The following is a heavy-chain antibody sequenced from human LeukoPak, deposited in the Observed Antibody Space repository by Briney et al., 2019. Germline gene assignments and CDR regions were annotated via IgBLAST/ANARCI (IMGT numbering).Heavy chain of an antibody. CDR2: INPNSGNT. Sequence: GASVKVSCKASGYTFTGYYMHWVRQAPGQGLEWMGWINPNSGNTGYAQKFQGRVTMTRNTSISTAYMELSSLRSEDTAVYYCARGRAYDILTGYAPYAFDIWGQGTMVTVSS. D-gene: IGHD3-9*01. J-gene: IGHJ3*02. V-gene: IGHV1-8*02. CDR1: GYTFTGYY. CDR3: ARGRAYDILTGYAPYAFDI.